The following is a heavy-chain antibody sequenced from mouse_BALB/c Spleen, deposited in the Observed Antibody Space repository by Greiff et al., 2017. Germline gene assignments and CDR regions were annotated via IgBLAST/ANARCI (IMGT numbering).Heavy chain of an antibody. CDR3: AYYGSTWFAY. V-gene: IGHV14-3*02. CDR1: GFNIKDTY. Sequence: VQLKESGAELVKPGASVKLSCTASGFNIKDTYMHWVKQRPEQGLEWIGRIDPANGNTKYDPKFQGKATITADTSSNTAYLQLSSLTSEDTAVYYCAYYGSTWFAYWGQGTLVTVSA. D-gene: IGHD1-1*01. CDR2: IDPANGNT. J-gene: IGHJ3*01.